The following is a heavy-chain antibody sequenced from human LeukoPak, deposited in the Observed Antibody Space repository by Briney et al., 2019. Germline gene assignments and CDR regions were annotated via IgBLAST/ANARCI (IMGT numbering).Heavy chain of an antibody. J-gene: IGHJ4*02. CDR3: AGGFYDFWSGRLGEGLYYFDY. CDR1: GGSISSGGYY. Sequence: SETLSLTCAVSGGSISSGGYYWSWIRQPPGKGLEWIGYIYYSESTNYNPSLKSRVTISVDTSKNQFSLKLSSVTAADTAVYYCAGGFYDFWSGRLGEGLYYFDYWGQGTLVTVSS. D-gene: IGHD3-3*01. CDR2: IYYSEST. V-gene: IGHV4-61*08.